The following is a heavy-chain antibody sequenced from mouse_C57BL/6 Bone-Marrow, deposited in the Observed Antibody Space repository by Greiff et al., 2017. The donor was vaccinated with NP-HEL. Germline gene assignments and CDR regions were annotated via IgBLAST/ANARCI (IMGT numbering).Heavy chain of an antibody. CDR1: GFNIKDDY. Sequence: EVQLQQSGAELVRPGASVKLSCTASGFNIKDDYMHWVKQRPEQGLEWIGWIDPENGDTEYASKFQGKATITADTSSNTAYLQLSSLTSEDTAVYYCTTNFIDYGYFDYWGQGTTLTVSS. CDR3: TTNFIDYGYFDY. D-gene: IGHD1-1*01. CDR2: IDPENGDT. V-gene: IGHV14-4*01. J-gene: IGHJ2*01.